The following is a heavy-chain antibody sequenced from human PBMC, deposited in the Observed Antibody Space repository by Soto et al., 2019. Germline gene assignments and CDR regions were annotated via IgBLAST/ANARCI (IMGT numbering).Heavy chain of an antibody. D-gene: IGHD6-13*01. CDR3: ARGARIYSSSPSTFDY. V-gene: IGHV3-33*01. CDR1: GFSVSSYG. Sequence: SCAASGFSVSSYGMHWVRQAPGKGLEWVAVIWYDGSNKYYADSVKGRFTISRDNSKNTLYLQMNSLRGEDTAVYYCARGARIYSSSPSTFDYWGQGTLVTVS. CDR2: IWYDGSNK. J-gene: IGHJ4*02.